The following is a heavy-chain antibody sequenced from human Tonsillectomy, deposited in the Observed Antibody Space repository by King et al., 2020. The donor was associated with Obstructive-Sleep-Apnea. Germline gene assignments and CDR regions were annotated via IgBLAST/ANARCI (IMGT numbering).Heavy chain of an antibody. CDR1: GFTVSSNY. CDR3: ARDRYGDYRHGMDV. CDR2: IYSGGST. V-gene: IGHV3-66*01. J-gene: IGHJ6*02. D-gene: IGHD4-17*01. Sequence: DVQLVESGEGLVQPGGSLRLSCAASGFTVSSNYMSWVRQAPGKGLEWVSVIYSGGSTYYADSVKGRFTISRDNSKNTLYLQMNSLRAEDTAVYYCARDRYGDYRHGMDVWGQGTTVTVSS.